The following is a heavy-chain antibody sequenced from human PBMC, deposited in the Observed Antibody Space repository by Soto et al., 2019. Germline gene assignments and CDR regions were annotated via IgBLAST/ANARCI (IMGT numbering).Heavy chain of an antibody. CDR3: ARGIKYGAYSRWFDP. CDR1: GYTFTSYD. V-gene: IGHV1-8*01. Sequence: QVQLVQSGAEVKKPGASVKVSCKASGYTFTSYDINWVRQATGQGLEYLGWMNPNSGNTAYVQKLQGRATMTWDTSITTAYMELSSLRSEDTAVYFCARGIKYGAYSRWFDPWGQGTLVTVSS. J-gene: IGHJ5*02. CDR2: MNPNSGNT. D-gene: IGHD4-17*01.